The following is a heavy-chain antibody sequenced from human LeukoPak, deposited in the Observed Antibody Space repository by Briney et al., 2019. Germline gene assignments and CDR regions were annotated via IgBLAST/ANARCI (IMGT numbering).Heavy chain of an antibody. CDR1: SLTFSSYD. V-gene: IGHV3-48*03. CDR3: ARGRRPDAFDI. Sequence: PGGSLRLSCAASSLTFSSYDIHWVRQAPGKGLEWVSYISSSGSTTHYADSVKGRFTISRDNAKNSLYLQMNSLRAEDTAVYYCARGRRPDAFDIWGQGTRVTVSS. J-gene: IGHJ3*02. CDR2: ISSSGSTT.